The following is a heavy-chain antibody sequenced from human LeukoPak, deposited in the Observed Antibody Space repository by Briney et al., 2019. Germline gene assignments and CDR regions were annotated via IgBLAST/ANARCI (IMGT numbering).Heavy chain of an antibody. CDR1: GGFISGHY. CDR2: IYYSGST. CDR3: ARDWGVSARPGYMDV. Sequence: SETLSLTCTVSGGFISGHYWSWIRQPPGKGLEWIGYIYYSGSTKYNPSLKSRVTISVDTSKNQFSLRLSSVTAADTAVYYCARDWGVSARPGYMDVWGKGTTVTVSS. J-gene: IGHJ6*03. D-gene: IGHD6-6*01. V-gene: IGHV4-59*11.